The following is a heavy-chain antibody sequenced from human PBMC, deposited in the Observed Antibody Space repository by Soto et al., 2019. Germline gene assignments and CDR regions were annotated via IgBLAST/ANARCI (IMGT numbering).Heavy chain of an antibody. V-gene: IGHV3-30-3*01. CDR2: ISYDGSNK. CDR1: GFTFSSYA. J-gene: IGHJ4*02. Sequence: PGGSLRLSCAASGFTFSSYAMHWVRQAPGKGLEWVAVISYDGSNKYYADSVKGRFTISRDNSKNTLYLQMNSLRAEDTAVYYCARAPDYDFWSGYLNWGQGTLVTVS. D-gene: IGHD3-3*01. CDR3: ARAPDYDFWSGYLN.